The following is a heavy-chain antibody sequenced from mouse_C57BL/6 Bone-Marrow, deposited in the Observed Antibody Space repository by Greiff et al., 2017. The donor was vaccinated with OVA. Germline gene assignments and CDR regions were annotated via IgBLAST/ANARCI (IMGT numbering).Heavy chain of an antibody. CDR1: GFTFSSYG. Sequence: EVQRVESGGDLVKPGGSLKLSCAASGFTFSSYGMSWVRQTPDQRLEWVATISSGGSYTYYPDSVKGRFTISRDNAKNTLYLQMSSLKSEDTAMYYCAIYYSNYSWFAYWGQGTLVTVSA. CDR3: AIYYSNYSWFAY. V-gene: IGHV5-6*01. J-gene: IGHJ3*01. CDR2: ISSGGSYT. D-gene: IGHD2-5*01.